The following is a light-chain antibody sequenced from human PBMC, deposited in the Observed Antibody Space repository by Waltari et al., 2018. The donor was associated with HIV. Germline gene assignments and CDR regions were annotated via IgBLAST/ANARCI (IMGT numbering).Light chain of an antibody. Sequence: SALTQPASVSGSPGQSITISCTGTSSDVGSYNLVSWYQQHPGKAPKLMIYEGSKLPSGVSNRFSGSKSGNTASLTISGLQAEDEADYYCCSYAGSSTSVVFGGGTKLTVL. CDR3: CSYAGSSTSVV. V-gene: IGLV2-23*01. J-gene: IGLJ2*01. CDR2: EGS. CDR1: SSDVGSYNL.